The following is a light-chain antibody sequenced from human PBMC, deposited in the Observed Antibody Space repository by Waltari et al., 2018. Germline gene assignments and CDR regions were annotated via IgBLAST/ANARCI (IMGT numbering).Light chain of an antibody. CDR1: QSVSYSSNDKKF. Sequence: DIVMTQSPDSLAVSLGERATIKCKSSQSVSYSSNDKKFLAWYQQKGGQPPKLLISWASTRESGVPDRFSGSGSGADFALTISSLQAEDVAVYYCQQYYTTPGTFGGGTKVEI. V-gene: IGKV4-1*01. CDR2: WAS. J-gene: IGKJ4*01. CDR3: QQYYTTPGT.